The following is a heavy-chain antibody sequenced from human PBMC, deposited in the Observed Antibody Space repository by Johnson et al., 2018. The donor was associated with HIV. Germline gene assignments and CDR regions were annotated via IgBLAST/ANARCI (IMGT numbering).Heavy chain of an antibody. V-gene: IGHV3-30-3*01. CDR2: ISYDGSNK. Sequence: QVQLVESGGGLIQPGGSLRLSCAASGFTFSSYAMYWVRQAPGKGLEWVAVISYDGSNKYYADSVKGRFTISRDNAKNALFLHMNSLRVEDTAVYYCARGNLYYSTDAFDIWGQGTMVTVSS. D-gene: IGHD3-10*01. J-gene: IGHJ3*02. CDR1: GFTFSSYA. CDR3: ARGNLYYSTDAFDI.